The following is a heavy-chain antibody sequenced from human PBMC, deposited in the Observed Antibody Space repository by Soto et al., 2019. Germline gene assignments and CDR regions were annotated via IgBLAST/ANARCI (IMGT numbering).Heavy chain of an antibody. CDR2: ISGSGGST. V-gene: IGHV3-23*01. J-gene: IGHJ4*02. D-gene: IGHD6-19*01. CDR3: ATDRRYSSGWSESFDY. Sequence: GGSLRLSCAASGFTFSSYAMSWVRQAPGKGLEWVSAISGSGGSTYYADSVKGRFTISRDNSKNTLYLQMNSLRAEDTAVYYCATDRRYSSGWSESFDYWGQGTLVTVSS. CDR1: GFTFSSYA.